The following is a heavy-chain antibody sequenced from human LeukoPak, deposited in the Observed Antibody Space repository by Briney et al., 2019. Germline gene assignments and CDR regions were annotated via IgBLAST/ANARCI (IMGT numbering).Heavy chain of an antibody. CDR2: ISPGDSDT. V-gene: IGHV5-51*01. J-gene: IGHJ4*02. D-gene: IGHD4-23*01. CDR1: GHTFTGYW. CDR3: ARGRGATVITNFDY. Sequence: GESLKISCKSSGHTFTGYWIGWVRQMPGKGLEWMGIISPGDSDTRYSPSFQGQVTMSADKSVNTAYLQWGSLKASDTAMYYCARGRGATVITNFDYWGQGTLVTVSS.